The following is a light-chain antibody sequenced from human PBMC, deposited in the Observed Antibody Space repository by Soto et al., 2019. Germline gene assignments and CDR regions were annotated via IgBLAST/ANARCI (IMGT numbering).Light chain of an antibody. CDR3: QQFNNYPL. V-gene: IGKV1D-13*01. Sequence: AIQLTQSPSSLYASVGDRVTITCRASQGISSALAWYQQKPGKAPKLLIYDASSLESGVPSRFSGSGSGTAFTLTISSLQTEDFATYYCQQFNNYPLFGGGTKVEIK. J-gene: IGKJ4*01. CDR1: QGISSA. CDR2: DAS.